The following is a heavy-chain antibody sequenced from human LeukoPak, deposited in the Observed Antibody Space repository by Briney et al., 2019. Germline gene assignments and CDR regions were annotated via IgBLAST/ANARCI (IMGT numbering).Heavy chain of an antibody. CDR3: ARIREDYYYGMDV. CDR2: INAGNGNT. CDR1: GYTFTSYA. J-gene: IGHJ6*02. D-gene: IGHD1-26*01. V-gene: IGHV1-3*01. Sequence: GASVKVSCKASGYTFTSYAIHWVRQAPGQRLEWMGWINAGNGNTQYSQKFQGRVTITRDTSASTAYMELRSLRSDDTAVYYCARIREDYYYGMDVWGQGTTVTVSS.